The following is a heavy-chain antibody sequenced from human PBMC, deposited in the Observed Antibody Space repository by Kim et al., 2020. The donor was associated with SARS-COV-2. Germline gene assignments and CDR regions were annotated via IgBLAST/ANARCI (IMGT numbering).Heavy chain of an antibody. D-gene: IGHD6-13*01. V-gene: IGHV3-23*01. CDR2: IGSIGDDI. CDR3: ARRSRYYGMDV. CDR1: GFTFSNYA. J-gene: IGHJ6*02. Sequence: GGSLRLSCAASGFTFSNYAMSWVRQAPGKGLEGVSVIGSIGDDIHYSDSVTGRFTVSRDNSQNTLHLQMDSLRVEDTAVYYCARRSRYYGMDVWGQGTTVTVSS.